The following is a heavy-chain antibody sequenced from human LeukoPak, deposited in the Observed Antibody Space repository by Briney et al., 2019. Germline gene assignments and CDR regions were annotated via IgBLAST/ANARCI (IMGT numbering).Heavy chain of an antibody. D-gene: IGHD5-18*01. CDR3: ATTRGYNYGGTIDH. J-gene: IGHJ4*02. CDR2: INQDGSEK. V-gene: IGHV3-7*03. CDR1: GFSFSSSW. Sequence: GGSLRLSCTVSGFSFSSSWMSWVRQAPGKGLEWVANINQDGSEKYYVDSVKGRFIISRDNTRNSLYLQMNSLRGEDTAVYCCATTRGYNYGGTIDHWGQGTLVTVSS.